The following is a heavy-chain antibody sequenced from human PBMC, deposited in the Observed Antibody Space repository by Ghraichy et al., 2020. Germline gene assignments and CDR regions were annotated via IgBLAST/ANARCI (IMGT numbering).Heavy chain of an antibody. J-gene: IGHJ4*02. V-gene: IGHV3-23*01. CDR3: AKEPRYCSSGSCPFDY. CDR1: GFTFSSYA. Sequence: GESPNISCAASGFTFSSYAMSWVRQAPGKGLEWVSTISGSGRNTFYADSVKGRFTISRHSPKNTLYLQMNSLRAEDTAVYYCAKEPRYCSSGSCPFDYWGQGTRVTVSS. D-gene: IGHD2-15*01. CDR2: ISGSGRNT.